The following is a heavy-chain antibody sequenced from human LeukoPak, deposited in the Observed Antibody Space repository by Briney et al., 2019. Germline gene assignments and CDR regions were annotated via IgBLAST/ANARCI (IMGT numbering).Heavy chain of an antibody. CDR1: GFTFSDYY. CDR2: ISSNSSYT. D-gene: IGHD2-15*01. Sequence: PGGSLRLSCAAAGFTFSDYYSSWIRQAPGKGLEWVSYISSNSSYTNYAHSVKGRFTISRVHTKNSLYLQMNRLRAEDTAVSYCARDNRREVGDIVVVVAAPYSWGQGTLVTVSS. J-gene: IGHJ4*02. V-gene: IGHV3-11*06. CDR3: ARDNRREVGDIVVVVAAPYS.